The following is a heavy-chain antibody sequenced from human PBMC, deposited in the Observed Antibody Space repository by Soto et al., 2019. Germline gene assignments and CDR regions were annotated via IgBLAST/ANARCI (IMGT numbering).Heavy chain of an antibody. J-gene: IGHJ4*02. D-gene: IGHD6-19*01. CDR1: GGSFSGYY. V-gene: IGHV4-34*01. CDR2: INHSGST. Sequence: SETLSLTCAVYGGSFSGYYWSWIRQPPGKGLEWIGEINHSGSTNYNPSLKSRVTISVDTSKNQFSLKLSSVTAADTAVYYCARVKKQWLVPSTGHIDYWGQGTLVTVSS. CDR3: ARVKKQWLVPSTGHIDY.